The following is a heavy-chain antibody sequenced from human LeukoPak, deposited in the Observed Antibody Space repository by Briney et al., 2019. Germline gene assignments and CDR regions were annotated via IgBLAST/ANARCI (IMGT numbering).Heavy chain of an antibody. CDR2: INHSGST. CDR1: GGSFSGYY. V-gene: IGHV4-34*01. Sequence: KASETLSLTCAVYGGSFSGYYWSWIRQPPGKGLEWIGEINHSGSTNYNPSLKSRATISVDTSKNQFSLKLSSVTAADTAVYYCAGVLEWLSGASYYFDYWGQGTLVTVSS. D-gene: IGHD3-3*01. J-gene: IGHJ4*02. CDR3: AGVLEWLSGASYYFDY.